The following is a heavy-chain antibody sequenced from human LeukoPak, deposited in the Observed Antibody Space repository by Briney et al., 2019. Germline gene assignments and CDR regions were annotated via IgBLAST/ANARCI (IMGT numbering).Heavy chain of an antibody. CDR1: GGTFSSYA. V-gene: IGHV1-69*13. J-gene: IGHJ4*02. Sequence: SVKVSCKASGGTFSSYAISWVRQAPGQGLEWMGGIIPIFGTANYAQKFQGRVTITADESTSTAYMELSSLRSEDTAVYYCATERIVLMVYAIINYFDYWGQGTLVTVSS. CDR3: ATERIVLMVYAIINYFDY. CDR2: IIPIFGTA. D-gene: IGHD2-8*01.